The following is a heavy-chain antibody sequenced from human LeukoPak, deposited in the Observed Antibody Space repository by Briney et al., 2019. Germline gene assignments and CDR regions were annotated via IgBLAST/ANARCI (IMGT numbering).Heavy chain of an antibody. CDR1: GYTFTGSY. Sequence: ASVKVSCKASGYTFTGSYMHWVRQAPGQGLEWMGWINPNSGGTNYAQKFQGRVTMTRDTSISTAYMELSRLRSDDTAVYYCARSHRITISQFDPWGQGTLVTVSS. J-gene: IGHJ5*02. D-gene: IGHD3-9*01. V-gene: IGHV1-2*02. CDR3: ARSHRITISQFDP. CDR2: INPNSGGT.